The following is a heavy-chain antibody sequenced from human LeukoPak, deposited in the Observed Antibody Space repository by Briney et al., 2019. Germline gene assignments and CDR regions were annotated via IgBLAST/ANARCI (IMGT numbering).Heavy chain of an antibody. J-gene: IGHJ4*02. CDR3: AKDEAARPGLGFDY. Sequence: GGSLGLCCAASGFTFSRYSMNWIRQAPGKGLEWVSSISSSSSYIYYADSVKGRFTISRDNAKNSLYLQMNSLRAEDTAVYYCAKDEAARPGLGFDYWGQGTLVTVSS. D-gene: IGHD6-6*01. CDR2: ISSSSSYI. V-gene: IGHV3-21*01. CDR1: GFTFSRYS.